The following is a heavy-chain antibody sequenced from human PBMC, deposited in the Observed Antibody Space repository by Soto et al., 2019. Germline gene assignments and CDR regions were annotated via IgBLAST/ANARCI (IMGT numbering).Heavy chain of an antibody. Sequence: ASVKVSCKASGYTFTSYGISWVRQAPGQGLEWMGWISAYNGNTNYAQKLQGRVTMTTDTSTSTAYMELRSLRSDDTAVYYCARDPAYYDFWSGYYAPSDYWGQGTLVTVSS. V-gene: IGHV1-18*01. CDR1: GYTFTSYG. CDR2: ISAYNGNT. CDR3: ARDPAYYDFWSGYYAPSDY. J-gene: IGHJ4*02. D-gene: IGHD3-3*01.